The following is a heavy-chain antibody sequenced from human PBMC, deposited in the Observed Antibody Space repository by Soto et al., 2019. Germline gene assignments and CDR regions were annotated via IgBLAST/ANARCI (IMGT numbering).Heavy chain of an antibody. CDR3: AREVSSTRVDYGMDI. J-gene: IGHJ6*02. CDR2: IYYSGST. CDR1: GGSISSGDYY. D-gene: IGHD6-6*01. V-gene: IGHV4-30-4*01. Sequence: PSETLSLTCTVSGGSISSGDYYWSWIRQPPGKGLEWIGYIYYSGSTYYNPSLKSRVTISVDTSKSQFSLKLSSVTAADPAVYYCAREVSSTRVDYGMDIWGQETTFTVSS.